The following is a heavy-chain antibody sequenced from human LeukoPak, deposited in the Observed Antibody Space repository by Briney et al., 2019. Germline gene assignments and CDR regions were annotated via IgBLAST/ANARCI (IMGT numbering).Heavy chain of an antibody. V-gene: IGHV3-53*01. CDR1: GFTFSNYA. Sequence: GGSLRLSCAASGFTFSNYAMSWARQAPGKGLEWVSVIYSGGSIYYADSVKGRFTISRDNSRNTLYLQMNSLRAEDTAVYYCARALNGFDIWGPGTLVTVSS. CDR2: IYSGGSI. J-gene: IGHJ3*02. CDR3: ARALNGFDI.